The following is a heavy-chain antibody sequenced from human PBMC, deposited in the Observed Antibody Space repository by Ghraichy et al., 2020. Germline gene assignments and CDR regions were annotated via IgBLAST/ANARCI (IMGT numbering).Heavy chain of an antibody. J-gene: IGHJ5*02. V-gene: IGHV3-49*03. CDR1: GFTFGDYA. CDR2: IRSKAYGGTT. CDR3: TRAVPIAVAGRELDP. Sequence: GGSLRLSCTASGFTFGDYAMSWFRQAPGKGLEWVGFIRSKAYGGTTEYAASVKGRFTISRDDSKSIAYLQMNSLKTEDTAVYYCTRAVPIAVAGRELDPWGQGTLVTVSS. D-gene: IGHD6-19*01.